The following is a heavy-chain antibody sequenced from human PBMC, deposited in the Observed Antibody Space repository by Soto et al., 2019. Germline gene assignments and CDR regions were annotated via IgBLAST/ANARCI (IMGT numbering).Heavy chain of an antibody. J-gene: IGHJ3*02. Sequence: GGSLRLSCAASGFTFSSYAMSWVRQAPGKGLEWVSAISGSGGSTYYADSVKGRFTISRDNSKNTLYLQMNSLRAEDTDVYYCAKDVVVPAATTLDAFDIWGQGTMVTV. CDR3: AKDVVVPAATTLDAFDI. V-gene: IGHV3-23*01. CDR2: ISGSGGST. D-gene: IGHD2-2*01. CDR1: GFTFSSYA.